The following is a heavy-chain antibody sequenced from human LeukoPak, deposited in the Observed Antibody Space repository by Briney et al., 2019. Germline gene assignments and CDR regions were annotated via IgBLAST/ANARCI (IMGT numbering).Heavy chain of an antibody. CDR1: GYSFTSYW. D-gene: IGHD3-10*01. V-gene: IGHV5-51*01. CDR3: ARLPPRELFTYGLDY. J-gene: IGHJ4*02. Sequence: GESLKISCKGSGYSFTSYWIGWVRQMPGKGLEWMGIIYPGDSDTRYSPSFQGQVTISADKSINTAYLQWSSLKASDTAMYYCARLPPRELFTYGLDYWGQGTLVTVSS. CDR2: IYPGDSDT.